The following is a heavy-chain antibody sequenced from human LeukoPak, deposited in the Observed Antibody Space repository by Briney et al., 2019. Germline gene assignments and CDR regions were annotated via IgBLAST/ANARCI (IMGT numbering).Heavy chain of an antibody. J-gene: IGHJ6*03. CDR1: GYTFTSYG. CDR2: ISAYNGNT. V-gene: IGHV1-18*01. CDR3: AKEVCSSTSCPYYYYYYYMDV. Sequence: ASVKVSCKASGYTFTSYGISWVRQAPGQGLEWMGWISAYNGNTNYAQKLQGRVTMTTDTSTSTAYMELRSLRAEDTAVYYCAKEVCSSTSCPYYYYYYYMDVWGKGTTVTVSS. D-gene: IGHD2-2*01.